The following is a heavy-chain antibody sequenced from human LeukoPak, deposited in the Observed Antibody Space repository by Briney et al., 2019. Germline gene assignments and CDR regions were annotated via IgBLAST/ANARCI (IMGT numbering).Heavy chain of an antibody. V-gene: IGHV3-30*03. CDR1: GFTFSDYY. CDR2: ISYDGSNK. J-gene: IGHJ4*02. Sequence: GGSLRLSCAASGFTFSDYYMTWIRQAPGKGLEWVALISYDGSNKYYADSVKGRFTISRDNSKNTLYLQMNSLRAEDTAVYYCAINWGSSLGYWGQGTLVTVSS. CDR3: AINWGSSLGY. D-gene: IGHD7-27*01.